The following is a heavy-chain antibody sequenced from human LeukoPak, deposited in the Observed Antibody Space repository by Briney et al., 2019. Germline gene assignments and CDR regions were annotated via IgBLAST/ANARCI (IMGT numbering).Heavy chain of an antibody. CDR2: IKSKTDGGTT. CDR3: TTSGDGYINSFDY. D-gene: IGHD5-24*01. J-gene: IGHJ4*02. Sequence: GGSLRLSCAASGFTFSNAWMSWVRQAPGKGLEWVGRIKSKTDGGTTDYAAPVKGRFTISRDDSKSTLYLQMNSLKTEDTAVYYCTTSGDGYINSFDYWGQGTLVTVSS. V-gene: IGHV3-15*01. CDR1: GFTFSNAW.